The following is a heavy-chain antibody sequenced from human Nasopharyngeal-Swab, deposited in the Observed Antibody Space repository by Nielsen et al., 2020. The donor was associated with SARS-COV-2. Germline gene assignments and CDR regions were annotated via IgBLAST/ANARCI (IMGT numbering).Heavy chain of an antibody. CDR1: GFTFSSYS. J-gene: IGHJ3*02. Sequence: LKISCAASGFTFSSYSMNWVRQAPGKGLEWVSSISSSSSYIYYADSVKGRFTISRDNAKNSLYLQMNSLRAEDTAVYYCARDSYYYDSSGMGPCAFDIWGQGTMVTVS. CDR3: ARDSYYYDSSGMGPCAFDI. V-gene: IGHV3-21*01. CDR2: ISSSSSYI. D-gene: IGHD3-22*01.